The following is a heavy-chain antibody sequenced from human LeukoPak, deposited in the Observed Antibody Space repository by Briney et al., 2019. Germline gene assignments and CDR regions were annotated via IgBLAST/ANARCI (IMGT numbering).Heavy chain of an antibody. Sequence: PGGSLRLSCAASGFTFSSNSMSWVRQAPGKGLEWVSYISGSSVTIYYADPVKGRFTTSRDNAKNSLYLQMNSLRDEDTALYYCARRGYCSVDSCFPFDYWGQGSLVTVSS. V-gene: IGHV3-48*02. CDR3: ARRGYCSVDSCFPFDY. D-gene: IGHD2-15*01. CDR1: GFTFSSNS. CDR2: ISGSSVTI. J-gene: IGHJ4*02.